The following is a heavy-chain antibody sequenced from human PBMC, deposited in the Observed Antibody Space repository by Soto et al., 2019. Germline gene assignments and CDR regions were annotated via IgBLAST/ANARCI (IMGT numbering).Heavy chain of an antibody. V-gene: IGHV3-9*01. CDR2: IGWSLVNI. Sequence: SLRLSCAASGFTFDDYAMYWVRQAPGKGLEWVSGIGWSLVNIGYADSVKGRFTISRDNAKNCLYLQMNSLRSEDTALYYCAKSSDYEDGNFDYWGQGTLVTVSS. CDR1: GFTFDDYA. J-gene: IGHJ4*02. D-gene: IGHD3-10*01. CDR3: AKSSDYEDGNFDY.